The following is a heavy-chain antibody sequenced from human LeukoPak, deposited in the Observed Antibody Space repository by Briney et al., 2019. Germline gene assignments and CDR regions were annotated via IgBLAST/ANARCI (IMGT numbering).Heavy chain of an antibody. CDR2: ISYDGSNK. CDR1: GFTFRSYA. D-gene: IGHD4-17*01. J-gene: IGHJ6*04. Sequence: GGSLRLSCAASGFTFRSYAMQGVRQAPGKGLEGGAVISYDGSNKYYADSVKGRFTISRDNSKNTLYLQMNSLRAEHTAVYYCARDFSSGDYARGMDVWGKGTTVTVSS. V-gene: IGHV3-30*04. CDR3: ARDFSSGDYARGMDV.